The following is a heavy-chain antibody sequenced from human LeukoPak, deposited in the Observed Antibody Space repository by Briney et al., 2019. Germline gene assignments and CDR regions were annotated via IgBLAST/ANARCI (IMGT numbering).Heavy chain of an antibody. CDR3: ATRSSLSGYFYFDY. J-gene: IGHJ4*02. D-gene: IGHD5-12*01. V-gene: IGHV1-2*02. CDR2: LNPNSDGT. CDR1: GYTFTDYY. Sequence: ASVKVSCKASGYTFTDYYIHWVRQAPGQGLEWMGWLNPNSDGTSYAPKFQGRVTMAGDTSVSTAYMELSRLRSDDTAVYYCATRSSLSGYFYFDYWGQGTLVTVSP.